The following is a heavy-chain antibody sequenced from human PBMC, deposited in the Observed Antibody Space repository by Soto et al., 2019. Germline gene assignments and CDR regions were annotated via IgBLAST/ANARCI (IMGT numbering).Heavy chain of an antibody. V-gene: IGHV4-34*01. CDR2: INHSGST. J-gene: IGHJ6*02. Sequence: PSETLSLTCAGYGGSFSGYYWSWIRQPPGKGLEWIGEINHSGSTNYNPSLKSRVTISVDTSKNQFPLKLSSATAADTAVYYCARGRSRYFDWLSPIYYYGMDVRGQGTTVTVSS. CDR3: ARGRSRYFDWLSPIYYYGMDV. CDR1: GGSFSGYY. D-gene: IGHD3-9*01.